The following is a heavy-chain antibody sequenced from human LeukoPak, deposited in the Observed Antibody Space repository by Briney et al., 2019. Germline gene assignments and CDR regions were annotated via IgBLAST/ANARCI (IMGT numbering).Heavy chain of an antibody. D-gene: IGHD3-22*01. CDR3: TGYYYDLRAFDI. J-gene: IGHJ3*02. V-gene: IGHV1-2*02. CDR2: INPNSGGT. Sequence: APVTVSFKASGYTFTGYYMHWVRQAPGQGLEWMGWINPNSGGTNYAQKFQGRVTMTRDTSISTAYMELSRLRSDDTAVYYCTGYYYDLRAFDIWGQGTMVTVPS. CDR1: GYTFTGYY.